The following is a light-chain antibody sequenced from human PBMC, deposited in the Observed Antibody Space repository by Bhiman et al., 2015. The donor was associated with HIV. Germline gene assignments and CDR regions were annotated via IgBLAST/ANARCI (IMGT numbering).Light chain of an antibody. CDR2: DVS. CDR3: SSYTSSNTYV. CDR1: SSDVGGYNY. Sequence: QSALTQPASVSGSPGQSITISCTGTSSDVGGYNYVSWYQQHPGKAPKLMIYDVSKRPSGVSNRFSASKSGNTASLTVSGLQAEDEADYYCSSYTSSNTYVFGTGTKVTVL. J-gene: IGLJ1*01. V-gene: IGLV2-14*01.